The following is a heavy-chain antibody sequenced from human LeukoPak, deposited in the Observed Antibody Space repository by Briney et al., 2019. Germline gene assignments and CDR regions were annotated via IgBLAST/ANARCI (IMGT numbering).Heavy chain of an antibody. CDR3: ASWGQYSSGWEDYYYGMDV. CDR1: GYTFTSYD. J-gene: IGHJ6*02. CDR2: MNSNSGNT. D-gene: IGHD6-19*01. V-gene: IGHV1-8*01. Sequence: ASVKVSCKASGYTFTSYDINWVRQATGQGLEWMGWMNSNSGNTGYAQKFQGRVTMTRNTSISTAYMELSSLRSEDTAVYYCASWGQYSSGWEDYYYGMDVWGQGTTVTVSS.